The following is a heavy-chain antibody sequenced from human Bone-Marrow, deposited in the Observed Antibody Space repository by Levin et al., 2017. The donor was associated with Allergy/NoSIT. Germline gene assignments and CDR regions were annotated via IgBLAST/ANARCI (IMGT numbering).Heavy chain of an antibody. CDR2: IKEDGSEK. CDR3: ARRADPRNYYDSYASLERPFDI. D-gene: IGHD3-22*01. J-gene: IGHJ3*02. Sequence: GGSLRLSCAASGFTYRLYWMTWVRQAPGKGLEWVANIKEDGSEKYYVDSVKGRFTISRDNAKNSLYLQMNSLRAEDTAVYYCARRADPRNYYDSYASLERPFDIWGQGTMVTVSS. CDR1: GFTYRLYW. V-gene: IGHV3-7*01.